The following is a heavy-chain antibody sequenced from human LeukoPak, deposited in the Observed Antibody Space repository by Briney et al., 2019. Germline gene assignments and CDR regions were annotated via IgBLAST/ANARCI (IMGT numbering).Heavy chain of an antibody. J-gene: IGHJ4*02. CDR1: GFTFSSYS. V-gene: IGHV3-48*01. CDR2: ISSSSSSI. Sequence: GGSLRLSCAASGFTFSSYSMNWVRQAPGKGLEWVSYISSSSSSIYYADSVKGRFTISRDNSKNTLYLQMNSLRAEDTAVYYCARDNPRVTSSIFGVSAYFDYWGQGTLVTVSS. CDR3: ARDNPRVTSSIFGVSAYFDY. D-gene: IGHD3-3*01.